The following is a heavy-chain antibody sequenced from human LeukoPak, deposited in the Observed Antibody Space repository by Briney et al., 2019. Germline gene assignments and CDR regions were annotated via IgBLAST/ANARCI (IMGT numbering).Heavy chain of an antibody. J-gene: IGHJ5*02. V-gene: IGHV3-30*04. CDR1: GFTFISYA. Sequence: GGSLTLSCAASGFTFISYAMHRVRQAPGKGLEWVAVISYDGSNKYYAYSVKGRFTISRDNSKNTLYLQMNSLRAEDTAVYYCARTPGVYCSSTSCPGTWGQGTLVTVSS. D-gene: IGHD2-2*01. CDR2: ISYDGSNK. CDR3: ARTPGVYCSSTSCPGT.